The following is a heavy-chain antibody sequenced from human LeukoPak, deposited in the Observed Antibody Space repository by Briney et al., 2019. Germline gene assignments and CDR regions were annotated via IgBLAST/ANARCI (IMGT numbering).Heavy chain of an antibody. J-gene: IGHJ5*02. Sequence: PGGSLRLSCAASGFTFSSYAMSWVRQAPGKGLEWVSTISGSGGRTYYADSVKGRFTISRDNSKNTLYLQMNSLRAEDTAVYYCAKNVYDSSGHEGPLHHWGQGTLVTVSS. V-gene: IGHV3-23*01. CDR3: AKNVYDSSGHEGPLHH. D-gene: IGHD3-22*01. CDR1: GFTFSSYA. CDR2: ISGSGGRT.